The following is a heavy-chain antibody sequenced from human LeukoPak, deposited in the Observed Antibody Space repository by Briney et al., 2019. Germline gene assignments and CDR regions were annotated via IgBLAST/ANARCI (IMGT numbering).Heavy chain of an antibody. V-gene: IGHV4-39*02. CDR3: AKTGGATRYDEFWSGRTDAFDI. CDR2: IFWSGST. Sequence: PSETLSLTCTVTGGSVRSSTFYWGWIRQPPGKGLEYIGNIFWSGSTYYNPSLKSRVTISVDTSQNHFSLRLRSVTAADTAVYYCAKTGGATRYDEFWSGRTDAFDIWDQGTMVTVSA. D-gene: IGHD3-3*01. CDR1: GGSVRSSTFY. J-gene: IGHJ3*02.